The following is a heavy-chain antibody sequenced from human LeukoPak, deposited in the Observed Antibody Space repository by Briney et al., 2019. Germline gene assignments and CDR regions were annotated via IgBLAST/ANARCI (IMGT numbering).Heavy chain of an antibody. D-gene: IGHD5-18*01. J-gene: IGHJ4*02. CDR3: ARGRYNYGYIYDY. V-gene: IGHV3-21*01. Sequence: GGSLRLSCAASGFTFNSYWMHWVRQAPGKGLEWVSSISSSSIYIYYAGSVKGRFTISRDNAKNSLYLQMNSLRAEDTAVYYCARGRYNYGYIYDYWGQGTLVTVSS. CDR2: ISSSSIYI. CDR1: GFTFNSYW.